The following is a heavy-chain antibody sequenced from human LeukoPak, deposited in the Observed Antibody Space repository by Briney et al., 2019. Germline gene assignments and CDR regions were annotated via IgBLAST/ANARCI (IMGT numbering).Heavy chain of an antibody. CDR3: ATFRKGYCSSTSCYDYYYMDV. CDR2: INHSGST. Sequence: SETLSLTCAVYGGSFSGYYWSWIRQPPGKGLEWIGEINHSGSTNYNPSLKSRVTISVDTSKNQFSLKLSSVTAADTAVYYCATFRKGYCSSTSCYDYYYMDVWGKGTTVTVSS. V-gene: IGHV4-34*01. D-gene: IGHD2-2*01. J-gene: IGHJ6*03. CDR1: GGSFSGYY.